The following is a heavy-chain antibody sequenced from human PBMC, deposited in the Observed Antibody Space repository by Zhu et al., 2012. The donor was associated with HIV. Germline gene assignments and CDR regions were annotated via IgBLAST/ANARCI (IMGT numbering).Heavy chain of an antibody. Sequence: QVQLQQWGAGLLKPSETLSLTCAVYGGSFSGFYWTWIRQPPGKGLEWVGEVDQSAISTYNPSLKSRVTMSVDTSKNQFSPKLRSVTAADTAVYYCARGGFRYSASGSYSFDFWGQGTLVTVSS. CDR2: VDQSAIS. V-gene: IGHV4-34*02. J-gene: IGHJ4*02. CDR3: ARGGFRYSASGSYSFDF. D-gene: IGHD3-10*01. CDR1: GGSFSGFY.